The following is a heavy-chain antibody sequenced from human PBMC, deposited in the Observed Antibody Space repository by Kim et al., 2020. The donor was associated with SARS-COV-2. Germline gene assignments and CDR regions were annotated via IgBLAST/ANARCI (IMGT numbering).Heavy chain of an antibody. CDR2: ISYDGSNK. CDR3: ARELAAYGMDV. CDR1: GFTFSSYA. D-gene: IGHD6-6*01. V-gene: IGHV3-30*04. Sequence: GGSLRLSCAASGFTFSSYAMHWVRQAPGKGLEWVAVISYDGSNKYYADSVKGRFTISRDNSKNMLYLQMNSLRAEDTAVYYCARELAAYGMDVWGQGTTVTVSS. J-gene: IGHJ6*02.